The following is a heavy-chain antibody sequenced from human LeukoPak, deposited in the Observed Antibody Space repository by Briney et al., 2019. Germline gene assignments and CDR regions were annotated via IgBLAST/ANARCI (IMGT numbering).Heavy chain of an antibody. V-gene: IGHV3-23*01. CDR1: GFTFSSYA. Sequence: GGSLRLSCAASGFTFSSYAMSWVRQAPGKGLEWVSAISGSGGSTYYADSVKGRFTISRDNSKNTLYLQMNSLRAEDTAVYYCAKDRLGFYCSSTGCYPNAGGMDVWGQGTTVTVSS. J-gene: IGHJ6*02. CDR2: ISGSGGST. D-gene: IGHD2-2*01. CDR3: AKDRLGFYCSSTGCYPNAGGMDV.